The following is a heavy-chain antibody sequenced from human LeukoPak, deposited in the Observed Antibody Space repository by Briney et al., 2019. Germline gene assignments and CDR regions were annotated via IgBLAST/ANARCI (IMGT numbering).Heavy chain of an antibody. CDR1: GYTSTSYV. J-gene: IGHJ4*02. CDR3: ARFSSGWSKHSDY. D-gene: IGHD6-19*01. V-gene: IGHV7-4-1*02. Sequence: GASVKASCKASGYTSTSYVMNTVPQTPGQGLGRVGWINTNTGNPTYAQGFTGRFVFSLDTYVSTAYLQISSLKAEDTAVYYCARFSSGWSKHSDYWGQGTLVTVSS. CDR2: INTNTGNP.